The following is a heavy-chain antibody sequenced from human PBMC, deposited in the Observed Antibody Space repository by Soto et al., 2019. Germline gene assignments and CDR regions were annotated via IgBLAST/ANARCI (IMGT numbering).Heavy chain of an antibody. V-gene: IGHV1-46*02. CDR1: GYTFNSYY. D-gene: IGHD2-21*02. CDR2: INPSSGST. CDR3: ARDVVTATSPHCDY. Sequence: GASVKVSCKASGYTFNSYYMQWVRPAPLQGLEWMVIINPSSGSTSNAQKFQGRVTMTRDTSKNTVYLELSSLTSEDTAVYYCARDVVTATSPHCDYWGQGTLVTVSS. J-gene: IGHJ4*02.